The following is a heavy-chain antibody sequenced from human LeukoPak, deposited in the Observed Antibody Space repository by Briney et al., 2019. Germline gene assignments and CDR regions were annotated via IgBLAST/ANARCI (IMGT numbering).Heavy chain of an antibody. V-gene: IGHV4-59*01. Sequence: SETLSLTCSVSGGSMSHFYWICIGQPPGKGLEWIGYISYTGSTNYNPSLKSRVTISVDTSKNQFSLELSSVTAADTAVYFCARFGRGDYTWGSDSFDYWGQGTLVTVSS. CDR1: GGSMSHFY. CDR2: ISYTGST. D-gene: IGHD3-16*01. J-gene: IGHJ4*02. CDR3: ARFGRGDYTWGSDSFDY.